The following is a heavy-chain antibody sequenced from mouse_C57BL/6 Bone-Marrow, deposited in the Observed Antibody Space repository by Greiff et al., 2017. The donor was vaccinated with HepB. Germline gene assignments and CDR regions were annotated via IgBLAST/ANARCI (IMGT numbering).Heavy chain of an antibody. CDR2: IRSKSSNYAT. J-gene: IGHJ4*01. D-gene: IGHD1-1*01. V-gene: IGHV10-3*01. CDR3: VGGCTTVVATDAMDY. CDR1: GFPFITYA. Sequence: GGGLVQPKGSLKLSCAASGFPFITYAMHWVRQAPGKGLEWVARIRSKSSNYATYYADSVKDRFTISRDDSQSMLDLQMNSMKTEDTAMYYCVGGCTTVVATDAMDYWGQGTSVTVSS.